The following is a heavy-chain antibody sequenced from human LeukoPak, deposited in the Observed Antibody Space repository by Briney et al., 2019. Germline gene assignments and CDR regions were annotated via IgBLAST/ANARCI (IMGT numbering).Heavy chain of an antibody. J-gene: IGHJ4*02. V-gene: IGHV3-21*05. CDR2: ISSSSMII. D-gene: IGHD2-15*01. Sequence: PGGSLRLSCAASGFTFSSYSMNWVRQAPGKGLEWVSYISSSSMIIYYTDSVKGRFTISRDNAKNSLYLQMSSLRAEDTAVYYCAGDYSVRLLDYWGQGTPVTVSS. CDR1: GFTFSSYS. CDR3: AGDYSVRLLDY.